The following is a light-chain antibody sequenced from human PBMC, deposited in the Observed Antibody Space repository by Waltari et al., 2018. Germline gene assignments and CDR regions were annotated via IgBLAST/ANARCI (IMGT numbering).Light chain of an antibody. V-gene: IGKV1-5*03. CDR1: QSLNNW. CDR2: TAS. J-gene: IGKJ1*01. Sequence: IQMTQSPSTLSASVGDRVTITCRASQSLNNWLAWYQQKPGKAPKLPIYTASTLQNGVPSRFSGSASGTEFTLTIDSLQSEDFATYYCQQYNTYPRTFGQGSKVELK. CDR3: QQYNTYPRT.